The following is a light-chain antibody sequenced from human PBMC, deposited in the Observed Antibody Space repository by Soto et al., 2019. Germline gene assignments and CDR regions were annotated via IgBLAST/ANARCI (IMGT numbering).Light chain of an antibody. CDR3: QQTYSTYS. V-gene: IGKV1-39*01. CDR1: QSISTY. J-gene: IGKJ2*01. Sequence: DIQMTQSPSSLSASVGDSVTITCRASQSISTYLNWYQLKPGNAPKLLLSAAPGFQSEVPSRFSGAGSETDFTLTITSLQPEDFATYFCQQTYSTYSFGQGTKVDIK. CDR2: AAP.